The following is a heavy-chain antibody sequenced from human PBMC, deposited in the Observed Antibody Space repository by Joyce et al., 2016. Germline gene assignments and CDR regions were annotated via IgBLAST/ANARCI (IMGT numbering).Heavy chain of an antibody. CDR3: ARGYGGTFYFDY. V-gene: IGHV1-2*02. Sequence: QVQLVQSGAEVKNPGASVKVSCKASGFSFSGYYIHWVRQAPGQGLEWMGWINPDRGDTIYAQKFQGRVTMTRDTSISTVYLELGRLTSDDTALYYCARGYGGTFYFDYWGQVTLVTVSS. CDR2: INPDRGDT. J-gene: IGHJ4*02. CDR1: GFSFSGYY. D-gene: IGHD4-23*01.